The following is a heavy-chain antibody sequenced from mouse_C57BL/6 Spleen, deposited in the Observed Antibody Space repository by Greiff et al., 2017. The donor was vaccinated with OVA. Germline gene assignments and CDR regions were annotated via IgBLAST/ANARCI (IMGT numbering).Heavy chain of an antibody. D-gene: IGHD1-1*01. CDR3: ARERYYGSSLYWYFDV. Sequence: EVKLVESEGGLVQPGSSMKLSCTASGFTFSDYYMAWVRQVPEKGLEWVANINYDGSSTYYLDSLKSRFIISRDNAKNILYLQMSSLKSEDTATYYCARERYYGSSLYWYFDVWGTGTTVTVSS. J-gene: IGHJ1*03. CDR2: INYDGSST. V-gene: IGHV5-16*01. CDR1: GFTFSDYY.